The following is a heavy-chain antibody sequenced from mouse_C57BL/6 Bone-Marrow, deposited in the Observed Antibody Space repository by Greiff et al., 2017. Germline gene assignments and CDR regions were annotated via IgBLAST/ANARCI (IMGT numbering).Heavy chain of an antibody. J-gene: IGHJ2*01. D-gene: IGHD2-3*01. V-gene: IGHV5-6*01. CDR2: ISSGGSYT. Sequence: DVQLVESGGDLVKPGGSLKLSCAASGFTFSSYGMSWVRQTPDKRLEWVATISSGGSYTYYPDSVKGRFTISRDNAKNTLYLQMSSLKSEDTAMYYCARGSDGYYPYYFDYWGQGTTLTVSS. CDR3: ARGSDGYYPYYFDY. CDR1: GFTFSSYG.